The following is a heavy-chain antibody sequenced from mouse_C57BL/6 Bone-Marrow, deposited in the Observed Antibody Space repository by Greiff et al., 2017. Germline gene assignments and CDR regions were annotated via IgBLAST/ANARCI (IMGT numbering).Heavy chain of an antibody. J-gene: IGHJ3*01. CDR1: GYTFTSYW. CDR2: INPSSGYT. D-gene: IGHD1-1*01. Sequence: VQLQQSGAELAKPGASVKLSCKASGYTFTSYWMHWVKQRPGQGLEWIGYINPSSGYTKYNQKFKDKATLTADKSSSTAYMQLSSLTYEDSAVYDCASDYYGSSPWFAYWGQGTLVTVSA. V-gene: IGHV1-7*01. CDR3: ASDYYGSSPWFAY.